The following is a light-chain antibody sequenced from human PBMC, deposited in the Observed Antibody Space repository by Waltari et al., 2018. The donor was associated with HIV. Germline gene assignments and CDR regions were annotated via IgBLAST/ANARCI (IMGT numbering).Light chain of an antibody. Sequence: QSALTQPASVSGSPGQSITLSCTETSSGVGNYNLVSWYQHYGGKAPKLLIYEVTKRPSGLSGRFSVSKSCHTASLTVSDLQAEDEATYCCCSYGSSATVVVFGGGTRVTV. CDR1: SSGVGNYNL. CDR2: EVT. CDR3: CSYGSSATVVV. V-gene: IGLV2-23*02. J-gene: IGLJ2*01.